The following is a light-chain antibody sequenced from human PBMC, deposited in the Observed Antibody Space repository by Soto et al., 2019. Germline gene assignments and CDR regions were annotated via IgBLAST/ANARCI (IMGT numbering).Light chain of an antibody. J-gene: IGKJ1*01. Sequence: DIQMTQSPSTLSASVGDRVTITCRASQSISSWLAWYQQKPGKATKLLIYDASSLESGVPSRFSGSGSGTEFTLPISSLQPDDFATYYCQQYTSYPGTCGQGTKVEIK. CDR1: QSISSW. V-gene: IGKV1-5*01. CDR3: QQYTSYPGT. CDR2: DAS.